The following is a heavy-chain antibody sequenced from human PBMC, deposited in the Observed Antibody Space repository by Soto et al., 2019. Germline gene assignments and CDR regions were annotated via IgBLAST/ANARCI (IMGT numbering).Heavy chain of an antibody. J-gene: IGHJ6*02. CDR2: ISSNGGST. D-gene: IGHD2-21*01. CDR3: VKYKAQVMIGYFYYAMEV. Sequence: GGSLRLSCSASGFTFSSYAMYWVRQAQGKGKEYVSAISSNGGSTSYADSVKGRFTISRDNSKNTLDLQMSSLRAEDTAVYYCVKYKAQVMIGYFYYAMEVWGQGTTVTVSS. V-gene: IGHV3-64D*08. CDR1: GFTFSSYA.